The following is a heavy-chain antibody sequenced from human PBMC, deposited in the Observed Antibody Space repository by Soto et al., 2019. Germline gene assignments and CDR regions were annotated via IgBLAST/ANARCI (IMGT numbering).Heavy chain of an antibody. V-gene: IGHV3-48*01. J-gene: IGHJ3*02. CDR2: ISSSSSTI. CDR3: ARDDGGSAFDI. D-gene: IGHD2-15*01. CDR1: GFTFSSYS. Sequence: GGSLRLSCAASGFTFSSYSMNWVRQAPGKGLEWVSYISSSSSTIYYADSVKGRFTISRDNAKNSLYLQMNSLRAEDTAVYYCARDDGGSAFDIWGQGTMVTVSS.